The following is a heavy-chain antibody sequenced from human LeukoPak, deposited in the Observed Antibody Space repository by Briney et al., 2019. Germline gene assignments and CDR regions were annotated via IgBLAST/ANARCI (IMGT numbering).Heavy chain of an antibody. CDR1: GFTFDDYA. D-gene: IGHD2-2*01. V-gene: IGHV3-9*01. Sequence: GGSLRLSCAASGFTFDDYAMHWVRQAPGKGLEWVSGISWNSGSIGYADSVKGRFTISRDNAKNSLYLQMNSLRAEDTAVYYCARYCSSTSCSNPYYYGMDVWGQGTTVTVSS. J-gene: IGHJ6*02. CDR3: ARYCSSTSCSNPYYYGMDV. CDR2: ISWNSGSI.